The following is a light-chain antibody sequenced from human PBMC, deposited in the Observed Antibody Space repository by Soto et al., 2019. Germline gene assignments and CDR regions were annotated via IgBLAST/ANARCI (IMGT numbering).Light chain of an antibody. J-gene: IGKJ1*01. Sequence: DIQMTQSPPTLSASVGDRVTITCRASQSIRHYLAWYQQMPGKAPNLLIYGASTLQSGVPSRFSGSGSGTEFTLTISRLQPDDFGTYFCQHHNSYSQTFGQGTKVEIK. CDR3: QHHNSYSQT. CDR1: QSIRHY. CDR2: GAS. V-gene: IGKV1-5*01.